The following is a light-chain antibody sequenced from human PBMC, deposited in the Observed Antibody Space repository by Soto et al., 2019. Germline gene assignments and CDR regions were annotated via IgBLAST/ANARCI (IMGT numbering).Light chain of an antibody. CDR3: QQYCSSPT. CDR2: GAS. J-gene: IGKJ1*01. V-gene: IGKV3-20*01. Sequence: TQSPSTLSASVGERVTITCRASQGIRNDLTWCQQKPGQAPRLLIYGASSRATGIPDRFSGSGSGTDFTLTISRLEPDDFAVYYCQQYCSSPTFGQGTKVDIK. CDR1: QGIRND.